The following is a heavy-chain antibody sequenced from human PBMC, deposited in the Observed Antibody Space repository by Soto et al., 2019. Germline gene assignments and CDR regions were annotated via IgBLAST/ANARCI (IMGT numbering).Heavy chain of an antibody. CDR1: GGTFSSYA. CDR2: SIPVFGTA. CDR3: AGGGDGGRGRDV. V-gene: IGHV1-69*06. D-gene: IGHD3-16*01. Sequence: VQLVQSGAEVKKPGSSVKVSCKASGGTFSSYAISWVRQAPGQGLEWMGGSIPVFGTANYAQKFQGRVTITANKPPRPAEKEVSSLSAGDTAVYSRAGGGDGGRGRDVWGEGTTVTVSS. J-gene: IGHJ6*04.